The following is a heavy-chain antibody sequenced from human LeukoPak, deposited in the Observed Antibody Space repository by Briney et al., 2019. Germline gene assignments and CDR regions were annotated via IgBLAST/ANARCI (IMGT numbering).Heavy chain of an antibody. CDR2: IYYSGST. V-gene: IGHV4-59*01. CDR1: GGSISSYH. J-gene: IGHJ4*02. Sequence: PSETLSLTCTVSGGSISSYHWSWIRQPPGKGLEWIGYIYYSGSTNYNPSLKSRVTISVDTSKNQFSLKLSSVTAADTAVYYCARRDGYISAIDYWGKGTLVTVSS. D-gene: IGHD5-24*01. CDR3: ARRDGYISAIDY.